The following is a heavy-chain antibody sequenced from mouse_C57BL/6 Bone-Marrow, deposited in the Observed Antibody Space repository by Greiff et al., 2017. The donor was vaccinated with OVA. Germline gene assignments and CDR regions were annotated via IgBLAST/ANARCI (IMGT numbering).Heavy chain of an antibody. V-gene: IGHV3-6*01. CDR3: AYAYYSNRGFAY. Sequence: EVKLQESGPGLVKPSQSLSLTCSVTGYSITSGYYWNWIRQFPGNKLEWMGYISYDGSNNYNPSLKNRISITRDTSKNQFFLKLNSVTTEDTATYYCAYAYYSNRGFAYWGQGTLVTVSA. CDR2: ISYDGSN. CDR1: GYSITSGYY. J-gene: IGHJ3*01. D-gene: IGHD2-5*01.